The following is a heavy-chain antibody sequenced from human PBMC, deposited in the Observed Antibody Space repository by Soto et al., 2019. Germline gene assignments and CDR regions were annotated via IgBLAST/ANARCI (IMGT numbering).Heavy chain of an antibody. CDR2: TYYRSKWYN. Sequence: SQTLSLTCAISGDSVSSNSAACNWIRQSPSRGLEWLGRTYYRSKWYNDYAVSVKSRITINPDTSKNQFSLQLNSVTPEDTAVYFCARTLSSSAEIWFDPWGQGTLVTVSS. CDR3: ARTLSSSAEIWFDP. D-gene: IGHD6-6*01. V-gene: IGHV6-1*01. J-gene: IGHJ5*02. CDR1: GDSVSSNSAA.